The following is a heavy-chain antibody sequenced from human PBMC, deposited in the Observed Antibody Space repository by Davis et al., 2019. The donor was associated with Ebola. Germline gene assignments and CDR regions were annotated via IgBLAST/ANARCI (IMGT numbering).Heavy chain of an antibody. D-gene: IGHD2-15*01. CDR1: GFTFSSYS. V-gene: IGHV3-21*04. CDR2: ISSSSSYI. Sequence: PGGSLRLSCAASGFTFSSYSMNWVRQAPGKGLEWVSSISSSSSYIYYADSVKGRFTISRDNSKNTGYLQMNSLRAEDTALYYCAKGGSWYGTSAFDIWGQGTLVTVSS. J-gene: IGHJ3*02. CDR3: AKGGSWYGTSAFDI.